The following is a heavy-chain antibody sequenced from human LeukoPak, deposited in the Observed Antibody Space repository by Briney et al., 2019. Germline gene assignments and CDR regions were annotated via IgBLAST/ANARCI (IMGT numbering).Heavy chain of an antibody. CDR2: ISYDGSNK. CDR3: AKLAVAGSSFFDY. Sequence: GGSLRLSCAASGFTFSSYGMHWVRQAPGKGLEWVAVISYDGSNKYYADSVKGRFTISRDNSKNTLYLQMNSLRAEDTAVYYCAKLAVAGSSFFDYWGQGTLDTVSS. J-gene: IGHJ4*02. CDR1: GFTFSSYG. D-gene: IGHD6-19*01. V-gene: IGHV3-30*18.